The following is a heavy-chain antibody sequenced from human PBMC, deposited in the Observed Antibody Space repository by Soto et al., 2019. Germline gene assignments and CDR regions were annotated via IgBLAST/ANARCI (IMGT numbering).Heavy chain of an antibody. CDR2: VNPNSGNT. V-gene: IGHV1-8*01. J-gene: IGHJ6*02. CDR1: GYTFTSYD. D-gene: IGHD4-4*01. CDR3: ARDMTTVTTPRYYYGMDV. Sequence: GASVKVSCKASGYTFTSYDINWVRQATGQGLEWMGWVNPNSGNTGYAQKFQGRVTMTRNTSISTAYMELSSLRSEDTAVYYCARDMTTVTTPRYYYGMDVWGQGTTVTVSS.